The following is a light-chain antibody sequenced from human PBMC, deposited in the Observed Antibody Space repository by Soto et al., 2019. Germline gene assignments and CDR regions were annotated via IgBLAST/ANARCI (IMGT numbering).Light chain of an antibody. V-gene: IGKV1-39*01. CDR3: QQSYSTPKNT. J-gene: IGKJ2*01. CDR1: QSISWY. Sequence: DIQMTQSPSSLSASVGDRVTITCRASQSISWYLNWYQQKPGKAPKLLIYAASSLQSGVPSRFSGSGSGTDFTLTISSLQPEDFATYYCQQSYSTPKNTFGQGTKLEIK. CDR2: AAS.